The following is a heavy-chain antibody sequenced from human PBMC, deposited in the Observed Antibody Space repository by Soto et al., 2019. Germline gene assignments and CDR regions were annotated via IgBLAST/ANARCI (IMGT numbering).Heavy chain of an antibody. CDR1: GGSISSSRYY. CDR3: ARGAYCSRDCYSHYFDS. Sequence: SETLSLTCTVSGGSISSSRYYGGWIRQPPCKGLEWIGSLYYSGTTYYDPSPKSRVTISGDASKNQFSLKLTSVTAADTAVYYCARGAYCSRDCYSHYFDSWGQGXLVTVYS. D-gene: IGHD2-21*02. V-gene: IGHV4-39*01. J-gene: IGHJ4*02. CDR2: LYYSGTT.